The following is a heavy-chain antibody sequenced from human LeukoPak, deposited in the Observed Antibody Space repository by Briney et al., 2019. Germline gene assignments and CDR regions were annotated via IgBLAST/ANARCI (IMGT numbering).Heavy chain of an antibody. J-gene: IGHJ3*02. CDR3: ARETAAQGAFDI. Sequence: SETLSLTCTVSGYSISTGYYWGWIRQPPGKGLEWIGSMYHSGSTYYNPSLKSRVTISVDTSKNQFSLKLSSVTAADTAVYYCARETAAQGAFDIWGQGTMVTVSS. CDR2: MYHSGST. D-gene: IGHD6-13*01. CDR1: GYSISTGYY. V-gene: IGHV4-38-2*02.